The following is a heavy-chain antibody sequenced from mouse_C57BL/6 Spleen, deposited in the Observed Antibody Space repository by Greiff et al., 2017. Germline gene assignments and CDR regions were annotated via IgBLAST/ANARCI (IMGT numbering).Heavy chain of an antibody. V-gene: IGHV1-15*01. CDR1: GYTFTDYE. CDR3: TRRDEKPYYLDY. CDR2: IDPETGGT. Sequence: VQVVESGAELVRPGASVTLSCKASGYTFTDYEMHWVKQTPVHGLEWIGAIDPETGGTAYNQKFKGKAILTADKSSSTAYMELRSLTSEDSAVYYCTRRDEKPYYLDYWGQGTTLPVSS. J-gene: IGHJ2*01.